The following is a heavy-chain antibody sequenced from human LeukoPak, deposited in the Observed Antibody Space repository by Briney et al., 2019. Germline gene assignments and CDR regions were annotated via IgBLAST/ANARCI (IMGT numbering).Heavy chain of an antibody. CDR1: GLTISNNW. CDR2: IKLDGSEQ. J-gene: IGHJ4*02. CDR3: ARGTMFPYYFDY. Sequence: GGSLRLSCADSGLTISNNWMSWVRQAPGKGLEWVANIKLDGSEQYYVDSVKGRFTISRDNGKNLLYLQMNSLRAEDTAVYYCARGTMFPYYFDYWGQGTLVTVSS. D-gene: IGHD3-10*02. V-gene: IGHV3-7*01.